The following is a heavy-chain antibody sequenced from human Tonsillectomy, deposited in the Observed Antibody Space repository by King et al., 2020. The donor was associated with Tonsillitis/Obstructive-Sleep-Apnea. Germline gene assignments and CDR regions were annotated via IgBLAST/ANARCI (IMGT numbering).Heavy chain of an antibody. CDR3: ARNIVVVVAATDPFDY. CDR1: GGSFSGYY. D-gene: IGHD2-15*01. Sequence: VQLQQWGAGLLKPSETLSLTCAVYGGSFSGYYWSWIRQPPGKGLEWIGEINHSGTTNYNPSLKSRVTISLDTSNNQFSLKLSSVTAADTAVYYCARNIVVVVAATDPFDYWGQGTLVTVSS. J-gene: IGHJ4*02. CDR2: INHSGTT. V-gene: IGHV4-34*01.